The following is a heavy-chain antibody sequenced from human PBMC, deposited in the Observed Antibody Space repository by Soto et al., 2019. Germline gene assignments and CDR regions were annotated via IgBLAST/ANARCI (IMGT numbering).Heavy chain of an antibody. V-gene: IGHV2-5*02. CDR2: IYWDGDK. D-gene: IGHD6-13*01. CDR1: GVSLSTGVVG. J-gene: IGHJ4*02. Sequence: QITLKESGPAVVKPTQTLTLTCTFSGVSLSTGVVGVAWIREPPGKALEWLALIYWDGDKRYSPSLERRLTVTKDTSRNQVVLTMTNMDTVDTGTYYCAWLRVAATGTFDFWGQGTRVTVSS. CDR3: AWLRVAATGTFDF.